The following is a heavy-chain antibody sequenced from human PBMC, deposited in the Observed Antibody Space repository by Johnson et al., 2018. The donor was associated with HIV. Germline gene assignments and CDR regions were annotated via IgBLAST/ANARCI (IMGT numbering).Heavy chain of an antibody. Sequence: VQLVESGGGLVQPGGSLRLSCAASGFTFSSYWMSWVSQAPGKGLEWVANIKQDGSEKYYVDSVKGRFTISRDNSKNTLDLQMNSLRAEDTAVYYCAKDRVGWGPLDAFDIWGQGTMVTVSS. D-gene: IGHD2-15*01. J-gene: IGHJ3*02. CDR1: GFTFSSYW. CDR3: AKDRVGWGPLDAFDI. CDR2: IKQDGSEK. V-gene: IGHV3-7*05.